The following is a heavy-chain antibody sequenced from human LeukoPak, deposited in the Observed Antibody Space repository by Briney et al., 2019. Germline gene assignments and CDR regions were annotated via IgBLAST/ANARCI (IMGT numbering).Heavy chain of an antibody. D-gene: IGHD2-15*01. CDR3: ARVLSDPVVFDI. CDR1: GYSISSGYY. CDR2: IYHSGST. Sequence: SETLSLTCTVSGYSISSGYYWGWIRQPPGKGLEWIGSIYHSGSTYYNPSLKSRVTISVDTSKNQFSLKLSSVTAADTAVYYCARVLSDPVVFDIWGQGTMVTVSS. V-gene: IGHV4-38-2*02. J-gene: IGHJ3*02.